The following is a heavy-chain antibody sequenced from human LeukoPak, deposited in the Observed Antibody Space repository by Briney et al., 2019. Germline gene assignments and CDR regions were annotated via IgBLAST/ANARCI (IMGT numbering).Heavy chain of an antibody. V-gene: IGHV3-23*01. Sequence: PGGSLRLSCVASGFTFSNLAMGWVRQAPGKGLEWVSVISDSGGTTYYADSVKGRFTISRDNSRNTLYLQMNSLRVDDTAVYYCAKDARPYSGWYFFDHWGQGTLVTVSS. CDR2: ISDSGGTT. CDR1: GFTFSNLA. CDR3: AKDARPYSGWYFFDH. D-gene: IGHD6-19*01. J-gene: IGHJ4*02.